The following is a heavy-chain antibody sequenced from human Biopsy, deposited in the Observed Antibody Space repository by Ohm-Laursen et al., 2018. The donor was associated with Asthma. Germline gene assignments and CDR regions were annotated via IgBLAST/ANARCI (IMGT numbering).Heavy chain of an antibody. J-gene: IGHJ6*02. D-gene: IGHD3-10*01. V-gene: IGHV1-18*01. CDR2: ISVYNGNT. Sequence: SVSASRTISGYSFNSAGITWARLAPGQGIGWMGWISVYNGNTKVAQKLQDRATMITATSTRTAYMELKSRRSDDTAVYFCARAVDYSHYYGIDVWGQGTTVTVS. CDR3: ARAVDYSHYYGIDV. CDR1: GYSFNSAG.